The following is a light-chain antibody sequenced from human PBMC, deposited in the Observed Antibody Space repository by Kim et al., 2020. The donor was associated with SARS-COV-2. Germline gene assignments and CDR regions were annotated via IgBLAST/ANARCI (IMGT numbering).Light chain of an antibody. Sequence: LFAEERATPSFRASQSVTSNSLAWYQQKPGQTPRLLIYGASSRAPGIPDRFSGSGSGTDFSLTISRLEPEDFAVYYCQQYGSSPRFGGGTKVDIK. CDR3: QQYGSSPR. CDR2: GAS. CDR1: QSVTSNS. V-gene: IGKV3-20*01. J-gene: IGKJ4*01.